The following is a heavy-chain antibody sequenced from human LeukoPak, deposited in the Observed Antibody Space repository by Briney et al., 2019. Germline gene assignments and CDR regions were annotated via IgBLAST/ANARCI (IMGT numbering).Heavy chain of an antibody. CDR1: GGSISSGSYY. V-gene: IGHV4-61*02. J-gene: IGHJ4*02. Sequence: PSETLSLTCTVSGGSISSGSYYWSWIRQPAGKGLEWIGRIYTSGSTNYNPSLKSRVTISVDTSKNQFSLKLSSVTAADTAVYYCASYSGWFFDYWGQGTLVTVSS. CDR2: IYTSGST. D-gene: IGHD5-12*01. CDR3: ASYSGWFFDY.